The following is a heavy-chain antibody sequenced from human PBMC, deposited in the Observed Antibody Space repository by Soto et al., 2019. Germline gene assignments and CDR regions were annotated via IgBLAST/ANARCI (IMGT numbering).Heavy chain of an antibody. CDR3: AKNRGPGNYTNWSFDV. CDR1: GFTFSNAW. Sequence: GGSLRLSCAASGFTFSNAWMSWVRQAPGKGLEWVAFIWYDGSNGYYVDSVKGRFTISRDNSGNTLYLQMNSLRAEDTAIYFCAKNRGPGNYTNWSFDVWGRGTLLTVSS. J-gene: IGHJ2*01. CDR2: IWYDGSNG. D-gene: IGHD1-26*01. V-gene: IGHV3-30*02.